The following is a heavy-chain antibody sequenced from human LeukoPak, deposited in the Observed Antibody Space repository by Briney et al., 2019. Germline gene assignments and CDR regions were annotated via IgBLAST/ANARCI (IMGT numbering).Heavy chain of an antibody. CDR1: GVSVSSGSYY. CDR2: IYYSGST. D-gene: IGHD6-13*01. CDR3: ATGGSSWLIDY. J-gene: IGHJ4*02. Sequence: SETLSLTCTVSGVSVSSGSYYWSWIRQPPGKGLEWIGYIYYSGSTNYNPSLKSRVTISVDTSKNQFSLKLSSVTAADTAVYYCATGGSSWLIDYWGQGTLVTVSS. V-gene: IGHV4-61*01.